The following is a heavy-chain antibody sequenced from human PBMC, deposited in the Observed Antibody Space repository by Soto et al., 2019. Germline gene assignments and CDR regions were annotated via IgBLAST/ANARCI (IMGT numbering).Heavy chain of an antibody. Sequence: PSETLSLTCTVSGGSISSSSYYWGWIRQPPGKGLEWIGSIYYSGSTYYNPSLKSRVTISVDTSKNQFSLKLSSVTAADTAVYYCARRGRLTGTTAFDYWGQGTLVTVSS. V-gene: IGHV4-39*01. D-gene: IGHD1-7*01. CDR3: ARRGRLTGTTAFDY. CDR1: GGSISSSSYY. J-gene: IGHJ4*02. CDR2: IYYSGST.